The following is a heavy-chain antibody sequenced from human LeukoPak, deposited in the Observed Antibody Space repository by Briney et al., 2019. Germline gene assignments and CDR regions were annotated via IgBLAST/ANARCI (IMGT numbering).Heavy chain of an antibody. CDR2: IYYSGST. CDR3: ARDPGYSGIDY. J-gene: IGHJ4*02. D-gene: IGHD5-12*01. Sequence: PSETLSLTCTVSGGSVNSGSHYWCWIRQPPGKGLEWIGYIYYSGSTNYNPSLKSRATMSLDTSKNQFSLNLNSVTAADTAVYYCARDPGYSGIDYWGQGTLVTVSS. V-gene: IGHV4-61*01. CDR1: GGSVNSGSHY.